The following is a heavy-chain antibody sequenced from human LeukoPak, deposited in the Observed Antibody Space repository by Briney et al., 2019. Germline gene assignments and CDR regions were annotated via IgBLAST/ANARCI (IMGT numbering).Heavy chain of an antibody. J-gene: IGHJ4*02. D-gene: IGHD6-13*01. CDR3: ARQGYGSSWDRFDY. V-gene: IGHV4-59*08. CDR2: TDYSGST. Sequence: PSVTLSLTCTVSGDSIGSYYWSWIRQPPGKGLEWIGYTDYSGSTNYNPSLKSRATILVDTSKNQFSLNMSSVTAADTAVYYCARQGYGSSWDRFDYWGRGTLVTVSS. CDR1: GDSIGSYY.